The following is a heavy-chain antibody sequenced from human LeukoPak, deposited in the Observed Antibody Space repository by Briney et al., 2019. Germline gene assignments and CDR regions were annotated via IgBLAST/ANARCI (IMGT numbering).Heavy chain of an antibody. Sequence: SETLSLTCTVSGGSISNYYWNWIRQPPGKGLEWIGYIYYTGNTNYNPSLKSRVTISVDTSKNQFSLKLSSVTAADTAVYYCARVSGYDWESFYDYWGQGTLVTVSS. V-gene: IGHV4-59*01. CDR1: GGSISNYY. D-gene: IGHD5-12*01. CDR3: ARVSGYDWESFYDY. CDR2: IYYTGNT. J-gene: IGHJ4*02.